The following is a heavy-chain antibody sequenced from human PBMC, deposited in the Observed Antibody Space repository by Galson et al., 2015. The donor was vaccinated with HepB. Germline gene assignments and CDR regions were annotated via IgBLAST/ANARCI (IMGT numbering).Heavy chain of an antibody. J-gene: IGHJ3*02. Sequence: SVKVSCKASGYSFTNYAIHWVRQAPGQGLEWMAWINTNTGNPTYAQGFTGRFVLSLDTSVSRAHLQISSLKVEDTAIYYCARSQWELPALDIWGQGTMVTVSS. CDR2: INTNTGNP. CDR1: GYSFTNYA. CDR3: ARSQWELPALDI. D-gene: IGHD1-26*01. V-gene: IGHV7-4-1*02.